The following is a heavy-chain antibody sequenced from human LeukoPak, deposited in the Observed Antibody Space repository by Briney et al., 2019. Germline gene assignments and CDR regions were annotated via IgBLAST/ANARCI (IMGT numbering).Heavy chain of an antibody. CDR1: GYTFTIYD. D-gene: IGHD5-18*01. V-gene: IGHV1-8*03. J-gene: IGHJ1*01. CDR3: ARENTYGESFQP. CDR2: VNPNSGNT. Sequence: ASVKVSCKASGYTFTIYDINWVRQATGQGLEWMGWVNPNSGNTGYSQKFQGRVTITRNTSISTAYMELSSLRSEDTAVYYCARENTYGESFQPWGQGTLVTVSS.